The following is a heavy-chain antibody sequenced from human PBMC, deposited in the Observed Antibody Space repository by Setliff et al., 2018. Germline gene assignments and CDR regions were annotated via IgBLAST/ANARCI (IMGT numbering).Heavy chain of an antibody. Sequence: GGSLRLSCVASGYTFSSYAIHWVRQAPGKGLEWVALISWDGTKTSYADSVRGRFTISRDGSKSTLYLDMNSLKTEDTAVYFCATRLGDFWGQGTLVTVSS. CDR2: ISWDGTKT. CDR1: GYTFSSYA. V-gene: IGHV3-33*08. D-gene: IGHD1-1*01. J-gene: IGHJ4*02. CDR3: ATRLGDF.